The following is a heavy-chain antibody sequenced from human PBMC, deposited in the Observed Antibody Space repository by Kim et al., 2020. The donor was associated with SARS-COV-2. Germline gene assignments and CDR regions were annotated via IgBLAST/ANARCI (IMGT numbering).Heavy chain of an antibody. CDR3: ARAPPSWAARGLPYYFDY. Sequence: KSRVTISVDTSKNQFSLKLSSVTAADTAVYYCARAPPSWAARGLPYYFDYWGQGTLVTVSS. D-gene: IGHD6-6*01. V-gene: IGHV4-59*01. J-gene: IGHJ4*02.